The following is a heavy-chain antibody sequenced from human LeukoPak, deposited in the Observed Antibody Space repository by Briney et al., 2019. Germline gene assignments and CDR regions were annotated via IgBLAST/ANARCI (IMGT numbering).Heavy chain of an antibody. CDR3: ARGVGYDDYYYYYYMDV. Sequence: GASVKVSCKASGGTFSSYAISWVRQAPGQGLEWMGGIIPIFGTANYAQKFQGRVTITADKSTSTAYMELSSLRSEDTAVYYCARGVGYDDYYYYYYMDVWGKGTTVTVSS. CDR1: GGTFSSYA. D-gene: IGHD5-12*01. CDR2: IIPIFGTA. V-gene: IGHV1-69*06. J-gene: IGHJ6*03.